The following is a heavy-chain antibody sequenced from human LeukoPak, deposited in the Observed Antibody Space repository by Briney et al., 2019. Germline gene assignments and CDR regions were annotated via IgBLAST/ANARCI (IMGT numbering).Heavy chain of an antibody. J-gene: IGHJ4*02. Sequence: ASVKVSCKASGYTFTGYYKHWVRQAPGQGLEWMGWINPNSGGTNYAQKFQGRVTMTRDTSTSTAYMELRSLKSDDTAVYYCARGGSSGWRTPNDDYWGQGTLVTVSS. D-gene: IGHD6-19*01. CDR3: ARGGSSGWRTPNDDY. CDR1: GYTFTGYY. CDR2: INPNSGGT. V-gene: IGHV1-2*02.